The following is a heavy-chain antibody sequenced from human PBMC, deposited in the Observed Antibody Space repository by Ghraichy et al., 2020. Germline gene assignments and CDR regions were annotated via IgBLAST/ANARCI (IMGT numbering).Heavy chain of an antibody. J-gene: IGHJ2*01. CDR2: ISGSGGGT. CDR1: GFTFSNYA. V-gene: IGHV3-23*01. D-gene: IGHD1-26*01. CDR3: AKDRPVSYSGSERYFDL. Sequence: GGSLRLSCAASGFTFSNYAMSWVRQAPGKGLEWVSAISGSGGGTYYADSVKGRFTISRDNSKNTLYLQMNTLRAEDTAVYYCAKDRPVSYSGSERYFDLWGRGTLVTVSS.